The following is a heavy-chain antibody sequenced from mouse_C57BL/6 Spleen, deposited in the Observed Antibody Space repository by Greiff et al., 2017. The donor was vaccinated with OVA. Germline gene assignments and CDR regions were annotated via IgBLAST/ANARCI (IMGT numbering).Heavy chain of an antibody. CDR3: ARRGYGSSFYAMDY. V-gene: IGHV1-82*01. Sequence: QVQLKQSGPELVKPGASVKISCKASGYAFSSSWMNWVKQRPGKGLEWIGRIYPGDGDTNYNGKFKGKATLTADKSSSTAYMQLSSLTSEDSAVYFCARRGYGSSFYAMDYWGQGTSVTVSS. CDR2: IYPGDGDT. J-gene: IGHJ4*01. CDR1: GYAFSSSW. D-gene: IGHD1-1*01.